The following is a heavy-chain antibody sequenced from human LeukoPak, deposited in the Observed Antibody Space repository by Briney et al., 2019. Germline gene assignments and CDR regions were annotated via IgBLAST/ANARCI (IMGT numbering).Heavy chain of an antibody. J-gene: IGHJ4*02. V-gene: IGHV3-64D*06. D-gene: IGHD6-13*01. CDR3: VKGTTYSSSCFDY. CDR2: ISTYGGST. Sequence: GGSLRLSCSASGFTFNNYFMHWVRQAPGKGLEYVSGISTYGGSTFYADSMQGRFTISRDNFKNTLYLQMSSLRAVDTAVYFCVKGTTYSSSCFDYWGQGTLVTVSS. CDR1: GFTFNNYF.